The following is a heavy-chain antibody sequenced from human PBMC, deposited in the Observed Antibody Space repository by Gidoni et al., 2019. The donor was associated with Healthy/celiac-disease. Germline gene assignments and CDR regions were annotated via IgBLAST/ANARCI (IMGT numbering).Heavy chain of an antibody. D-gene: IGHD5-18*01. CDR2: ISGSGGSP. V-gene: IGHV3-23*01. Sequence: EVQQLESGGGVVQPGGYLRHSCAASGCTFSSYDRSWVRQAPGEGLGWVSAISGSGGSPYYADSLKGGFTISRDNSKNTLFLPLNSLRAEVTAVYYCARPLLDAAMVTGYWGQGTLVTVSS. CDR3: ARPLLDAAMVTGY. CDR1: GCTFSSYD. J-gene: IGHJ4*02.